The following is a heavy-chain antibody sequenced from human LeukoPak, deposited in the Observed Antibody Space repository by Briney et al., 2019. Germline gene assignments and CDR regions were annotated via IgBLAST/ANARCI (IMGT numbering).Heavy chain of an antibody. D-gene: IGHD3-10*01. CDR1: GGSIKSHY. CDR3: ARRAGSLVYYFDS. Sequence: SETLSLTCAISGGSIKSHYWSWIRQAPGKGLEWIAYMFYSGRTEYNPSLKSRVTISVDTSRNQVSLKVNSVTAADTAVYYCARRAGSLVYYFDSWGQGTLVTVSS. V-gene: IGHV4-59*08. CDR2: MFYSGRT. J-gene: IGHJ4*02.